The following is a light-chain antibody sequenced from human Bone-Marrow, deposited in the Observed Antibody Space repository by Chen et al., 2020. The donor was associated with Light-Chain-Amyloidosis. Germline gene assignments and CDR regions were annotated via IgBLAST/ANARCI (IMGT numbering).Light chain of an antibody. CDR2: DAS. J-gene: IGKJ4*01. V-gene: IGKV3-11*01. CDR1: QNVSSY. CDR3: QQRSNWPLT. Sequence: IVLTQSPATLSLSPGERATFPCRASQNVSSYLAWYQQKPGQAPRLLIYDASNRATGIPARFSGSGSGTDFTLTISSLEPEDFAVYYCQQRSNWPLTFGGGTKVEIK.